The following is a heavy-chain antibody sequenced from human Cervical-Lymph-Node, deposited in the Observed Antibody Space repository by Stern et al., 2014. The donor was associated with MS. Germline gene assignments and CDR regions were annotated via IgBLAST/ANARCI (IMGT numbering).Heavy chain of an antibody. CDR3: ARASLQLSYYYVMDV. Sequence: QVQLVESGPGLVKPSQTLSLTCTVSGGSISSGSYYWSWIRQPAGKGLEWIGRVYTRGNIDYNPSLKSRVTISVGSTNKQFSLNLSSVTAADTAVYYCARASLQLSYYYVMDVWGQGTTVTVSS. CDR1: GGSISSGSYY. V-gene: IGHV4-61*02. D-gene: IGHD5-18*01. CDR2: VYTRGNI. J-gene: IGHJ6*02.